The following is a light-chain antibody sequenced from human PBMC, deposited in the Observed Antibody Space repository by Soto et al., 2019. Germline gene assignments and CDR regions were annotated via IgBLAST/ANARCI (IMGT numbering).Light chain of an antibody. J-gene: IGKJ2*01. CDR3: QQYYSTPYT. CDR1: QSVLYSSNNKNY. CDR2: WAS. V-gene: IGKV4-1*01. Sequence: DIVMTQSPDSLAVSLGERATINCKSSQSVLYSSNNKNYLAWYQQKPGQPHKVLIYWASTRESGVPDRFSGSGSGTDFTLTISSLQAEDLAVYYCQQYYSTPYTFGQGTKLEIK.